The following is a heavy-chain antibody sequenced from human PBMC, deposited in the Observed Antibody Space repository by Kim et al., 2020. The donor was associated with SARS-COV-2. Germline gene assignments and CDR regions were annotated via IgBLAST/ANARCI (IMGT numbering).Heavy chain of an antibody. CDR3: ARGVGITIFGVVHYWYFDL. CDR1: GGSISSDH. Sequence: SETLSLTCTVSGGSISSDHWSWIRQPPGKGLEWIGYIYYSGSTNYNPSLKSRVTISVDTSKNQFSLKLSSVTAADTAVYYCARGVGITIFGVVHYWYFDLWGRGTLVTVSS. J-gene: IGHJ2*01. CDR2: IYYSGST. V-gene: IGHV4-59*13. D-gene: IGHD3-3*01.